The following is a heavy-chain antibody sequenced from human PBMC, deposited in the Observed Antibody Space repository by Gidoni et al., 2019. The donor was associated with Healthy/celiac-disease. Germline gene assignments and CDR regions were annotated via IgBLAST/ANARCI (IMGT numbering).Heavy chain of an antibody. CDR2: IIPSLGIA. V-gene: IGHV1-69*02. CDR1: GGTFSSYT. Sequence: QVQLVQSGAEVKKPGSSVKVSCKASGGTFSSYTISWVRQAPGQGLEWMGRIIPSLGIANYAQKFQGRVTITADKSTSTAYMGLGSLRAEDTAVYYCARATRNYYDSSGLGYFQHWGQGTLVTVSS. CDR3: ARATRNYYDSSGLGYFQH. D-gene: IGHD3-22*01. J-gene: IGHJ1*01.